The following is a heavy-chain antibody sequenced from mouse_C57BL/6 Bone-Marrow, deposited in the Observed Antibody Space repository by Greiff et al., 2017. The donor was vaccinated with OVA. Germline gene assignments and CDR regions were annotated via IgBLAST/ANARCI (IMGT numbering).Heavy chain of an antibody. CDR1: GFTFSSYA. J-gene: IGHJ1*03. Sequence: EVKLVESGEGLVKPGGSLKLSCAASGFTFSSYAMSWVRQTPEKRLEWVAYISSGGDYIYYADTVKGRFTISRDNARNTLYLQMSSLKSEDTAMYYCTRDYYGSSYYCDVWGTGTTVTVSS. V-gene: IGHV5-9-1*02. D-gene: IGHD1-1*01. CDR3: TRDYYGSSYYCDV. CDR2: ISSGGDYI.